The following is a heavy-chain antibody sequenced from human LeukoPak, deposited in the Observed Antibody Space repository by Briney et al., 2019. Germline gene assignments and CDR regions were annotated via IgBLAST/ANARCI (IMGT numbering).Heavy chain of an antibody. Sequence: GGSLRLSCTASGFTFSSYDMHWVRQATGKGLEWVSAVGTAGDPYYPGSVKGRFTISRENAKNSLYLQMNSLRAGDTAVYYCARSYGIDAFDIWGQGTMVTVSS. CDR1: GFTFSSYD. CDR2: VGTAGDP. D-gene: IGHD2-8*01. J-gene: IGHJ3*02. V-gene: IGHV3-13*05. CDR3: ARSYGIDAFDI.